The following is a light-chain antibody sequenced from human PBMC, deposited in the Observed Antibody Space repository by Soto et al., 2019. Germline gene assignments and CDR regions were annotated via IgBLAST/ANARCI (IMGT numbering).Light chain of an antibody. Sequence: QSALTQPASVSGSPGQSITISCTGTSSDVGSYNLVSWYQQHPGKAPKLMIYEGSKRPSGVSNRFSGSKSGNTASLTISGLQAEDEVDYYCCSYAGSSPVVFGGGTKVTVL. CDR3: CSYAGSSPVV. CDR2: EGS. J-gene: IGLJ2*01. V-gene: IGLV2-23*01. CDR1: SSDVGSYNL.